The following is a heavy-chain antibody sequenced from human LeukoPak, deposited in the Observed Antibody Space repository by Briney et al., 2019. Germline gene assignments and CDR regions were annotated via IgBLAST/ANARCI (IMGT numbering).Heavy chain of an antibody. CDR3: ARSSSWYENWFDP. Sequence: SVKVSCKASGGTFISYAISWVRQAPGQGLEWMGRIIPIFGTANYAQKFQGRVTITTDESTSTAYMELSSLRSEDTAVYYCARSSSWYENWFDPWGQGTLVTVSS. CDR1: GGTFISYA. J-gene: IGHJ5*02. D-gene: IGHD6-13*01. CDR2: IIPIFGTA. V-gene: IGHV1-69*05.